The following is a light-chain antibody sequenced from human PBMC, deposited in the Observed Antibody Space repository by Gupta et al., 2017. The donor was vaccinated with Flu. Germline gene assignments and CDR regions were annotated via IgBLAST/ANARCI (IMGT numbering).Light chain of an antibody. CDR2: NNN. CDR3: AAWDSGMKGVL. Sequence: RVTISVSGSSSNIGTNTVNWYQQLPGTAPNLVIYNNNKRHSGVPDRFSGFKSGTSASLAISGLQAEDEADYYCAAWDSGMKGVLFGGGAKLTVL. CDR1: SSNIGTNT. J-gene: IGLJ2*01. V-gene: IGLV1-44*01.